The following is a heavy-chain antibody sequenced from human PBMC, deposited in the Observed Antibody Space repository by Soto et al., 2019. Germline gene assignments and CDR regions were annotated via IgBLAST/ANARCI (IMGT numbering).Heavy chain of an antibody. J-gene: IGHJ4*02. CDR2: ISSSGRTI. CDR1: GFTFSACY. V-gene: IGHV3-11*01. D-gene: IGHD6-19*01. Sequence: QAHVVESGGGLVKPGASLRLSCTASGFTFSACYMSWIRQAPGMGLEWVSYISSSGRTIFYADSVRGRFTISRDNANNSISLTMNSLRAEDTAVSYCAVGGGCGNFDYWGPGTLVTVSS. CDR3: AVGGGCGNFDY.